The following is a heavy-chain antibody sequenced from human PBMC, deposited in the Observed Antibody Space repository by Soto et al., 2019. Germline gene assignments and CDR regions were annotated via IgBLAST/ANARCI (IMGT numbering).Heavy chain of an antibody. J-gene: IGHJ4*02. CDR2: INAGNGNT. CDR1: GYTYTSYA. Sequence: ASVKVSCTASGYTYTSYAIHWVRQDHGQRLEWMGWINAGNGNTKYSQKFQGRVTITRDTSASTAYMELSSLRSEDTAVYYCARGITLPTPLDYWGQGTLVTVSS. D-gene: IGHD1-20*01. V-gene: IGHV1-3*01. CDR3: ARGITLPTPLDY.